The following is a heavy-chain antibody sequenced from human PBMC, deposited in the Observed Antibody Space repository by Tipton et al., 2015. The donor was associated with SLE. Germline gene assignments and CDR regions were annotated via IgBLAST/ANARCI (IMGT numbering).Heavy chain of an antibody. D-gene: IGHD3-22*01. CDR2: ISYDGSNK. CDR1: GFTFSSYG. CDR3: ATERHYYDSSGYSPY. J-gene: IGHJ4*02. V-gene: IGHV3-30*03. Sequence: SLRLSCAASGFTFSSYGMHWVRQAPGKGLEWVAVISYDGSNKYYADSVKGRFTISRDNSKNTLYLQMNSLRAEDTAVYYCATERHYYDSSGYSPYWGQGTLVTVSS.